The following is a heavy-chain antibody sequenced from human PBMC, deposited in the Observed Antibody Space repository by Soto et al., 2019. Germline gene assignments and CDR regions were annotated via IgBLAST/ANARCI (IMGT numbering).Heavy chain of an antibody. CDR3: AKDRFHVVVTVSIFDP. CDR1: GFTFISYA. Sequence: WGSLRLSCAASGFTFISYAMSFVRHSPLKWLEWVSTISGSGGSADYADSVKGRFTISRDNPQNTLYLEMNSLRAEDTAIYYCAKDRFHVVVTVSIFDPWGQGTLVTVSS. V-gene: IGHV3-23*01. J-gene: IGHJ5*02. CDR2: ISGSGGSA. D-gene: IGHD2-21*02.